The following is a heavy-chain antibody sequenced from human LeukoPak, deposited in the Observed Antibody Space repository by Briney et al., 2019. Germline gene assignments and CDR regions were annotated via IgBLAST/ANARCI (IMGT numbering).Heavy chain of an antibody. CDR1: GFPFSNAW. D-gene: IGHD3-16*01. Sequence: PGGSLRLSCVVSGFPFSNAWMSWVRQAPGKGLEWVGRIKSKSDGGTTEYAAPVKGRFTISRDDSKDTLSLQMNSLKTEDTAVYYCSLGGTKAYSWGQETLVTVSS. J-gene: IGHJ4*02. CDR2: IKSKSDGGTT. V-gene: IGHV3-15*01. CDR3: SLGGTKAYS.